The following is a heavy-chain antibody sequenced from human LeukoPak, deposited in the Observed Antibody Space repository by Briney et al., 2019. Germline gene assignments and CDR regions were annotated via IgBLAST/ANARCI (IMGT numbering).Heavy chain of an antibody. Sequence: GGSLRLSCAASGFTFSSYSMNWVRQAPGKGLEWVSSISSSSSYIYYADSVKGRFIISRDNAKNSLYLQMNSLRAEDTAVYYCARDLWNPAAAGLGYYYYYYYGMDVWGQGTTVTVSS. CDR1: GFTFSSYS. J-gene: IGHJ6*02. CDR2: ISSSSSYI. CDR3: ARDLWNPAAAGLGYYYYYYYGMDV. D-gene: IGHD6-13*01. V-gene: IGHV3-21*01.